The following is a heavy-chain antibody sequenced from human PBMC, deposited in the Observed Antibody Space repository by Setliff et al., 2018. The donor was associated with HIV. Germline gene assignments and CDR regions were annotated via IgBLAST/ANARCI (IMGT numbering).Heavy chain of an antibody. D-gene: IGHD2-8*01. V-gene: IGHV1-3*01. Sequence: ASVKVSCKASGYTFTNYAMHWVRQAPGQRLEWMGWINAGNGDTKYSQKFQGRVTFTWDTSASTAYMELSSLRSEDTAVYYCARGRLRNYFDYWGQGTLVTVSS. CDR3: ARGRLRNYFDY. J-gene: IGHJ4*02. CDR1: GYTFTNYA. CDR2: INAGNGDT.